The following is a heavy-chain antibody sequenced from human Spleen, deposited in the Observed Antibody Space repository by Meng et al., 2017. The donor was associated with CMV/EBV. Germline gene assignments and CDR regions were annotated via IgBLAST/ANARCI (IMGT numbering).Heavy chain of an antibody. Sequence: GESLKISCAASGFTFSSYAMSWVRQAPGKGLEWVSAISGSGGSTYYADSVKGRFTISRDNSKNTLYLQMNSLRAEDTAVYYCAKGTYSGNLLPGDYWGQGTLVTVSS. CDR1: GFTFSSYA. D-gene: IGHD1-26*01. J-gene: IGHJ4*02. V-gene: IGHV3-23*01. CDR2: ISGSGGST. CDR3: AKGTYSGNLLPGDY.